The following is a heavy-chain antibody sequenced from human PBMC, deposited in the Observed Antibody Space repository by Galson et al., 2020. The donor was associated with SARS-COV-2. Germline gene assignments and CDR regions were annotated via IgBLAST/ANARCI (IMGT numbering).Heavy chain of an antibody. CDR1: GFTFSNHG. CDR3: AKADGSRSNWYFDL. Sequence: PGGSLRLSCAASGFTFSNHGMHWVRQAPGKGLEWEAVISYDGINKDYVDSVKGRFIISRENSKKTLYLQMNSLTVEDTAVYYCAKADGSRSNWYFDLWGRGTLVTVSS. V-gene: IGHV3-30*18. D-gene: IGHD3-10*01. J-gene: IGHJ2*01. CDR2: ISYDGINK.